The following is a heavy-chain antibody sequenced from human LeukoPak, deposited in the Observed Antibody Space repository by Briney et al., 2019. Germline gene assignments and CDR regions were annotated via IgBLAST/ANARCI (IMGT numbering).Heavy chain of an antibody. Sequence: GGSLRLSCAVSGFAFSSYWMSWVRQAPGKGLEWVANIKRDGNEKYYVDSVKGRFTISRDNAKNSLYLQMNSLRAEDAAVYYCASYSGYAHFDYWGQRTLVTVSS. CDR3: ASYSGYAHFDY. J-gene: IGHJ4*02. V-gene: IGHV3-7*01. CDR1: GFAFSSYW. D-gene: IGHD5-12*01. CDR2: IKRDGNEK.